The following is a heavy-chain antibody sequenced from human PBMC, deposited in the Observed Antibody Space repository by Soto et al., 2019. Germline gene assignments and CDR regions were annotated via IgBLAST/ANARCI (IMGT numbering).Heavy chain of an antibody. CDR2: ISGSGGST. Sequence: PSETLRLSCAASGFTFSSYAMSWVRQAPGKGLEWVSAISGSGGSTYYADSVKGRFTISRDNSKNTLYLQMNSLRAEDTAVYYCAKDLGIAVAEAYDYWGQGTLVTVSS. CDR3: AKDLGIAVAEAYDY. V-gene: IGHV3-23*01. D-gene: IGHD6-19*01. CDR1: GFTFSSYA. J-gene: IGHJ4*02.